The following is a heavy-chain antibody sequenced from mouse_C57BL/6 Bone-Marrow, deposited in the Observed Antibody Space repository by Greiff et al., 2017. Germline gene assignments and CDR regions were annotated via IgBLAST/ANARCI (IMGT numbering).Heavy chain of an antibody. CDR1: GYTFTSYG. CDR2: FYPRSGNT. Sequence: VQLQQSGAELARPGASVKLSCKASGYTFTSYGLSWVKQSTGQGLEWIGEFYPRSGNTYYNETFKGKATLTAGKSASTAYMELRSLTSEDSAVYFCARSGYGNHYAMDYWGQGTSVTVSS. CDR3: ARSGYGNHYAMDY. J-gene: IGHJ4*01. V-gene: IGHV1-81*01. D-gene: IGHD2-10*02.